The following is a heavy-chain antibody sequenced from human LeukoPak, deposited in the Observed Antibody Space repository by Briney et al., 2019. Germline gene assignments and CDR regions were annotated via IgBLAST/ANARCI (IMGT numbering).Heavy chain of an antibody. J-gene: IGHJ4*02. CDR3: AKISGYDY. CDR2: ISYDGSNK. V-gene: IGHV3-30*18. D-gene: IGHD5-12*01. CDR1: GFTFSSYG. Sequence: PGRSLRLSCAASGFTFSSYGMHWVRQAPGKGLEWVAVISYDGSNKYYADSVKGRFTISRDNSKNTLYLQMSSLRAEDTAVYYCAKISGYDYWGQGTLVTVSS.